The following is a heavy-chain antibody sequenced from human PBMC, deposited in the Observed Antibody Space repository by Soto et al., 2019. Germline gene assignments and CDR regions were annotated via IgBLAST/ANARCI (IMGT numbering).Heavy chain of an antibody. J-gene: IGHJ4*02. CDR2: ISSDGSHE. CDR1: GFSFNRFA. D-gene: IGHD3-22*01. CDR3: AKDRVPVGSVVIIPYYFDV. Sequence: QLELVESGGGVVHPGTSLRLSCAASGFSFNRFATHWVRQAPGKGLEWVALISSDGSHEMYADSVKGRFTISRENSKNRLYLRMNNLRVEATALYFCAKDRVPVGSVVIIPYYFDVWGLGTVVTVSS. V-gene: IGHV3-30*18.